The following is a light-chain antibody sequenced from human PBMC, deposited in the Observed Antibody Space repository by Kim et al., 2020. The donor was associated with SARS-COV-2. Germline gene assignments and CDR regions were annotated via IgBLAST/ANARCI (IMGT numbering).Light chain of an antibody. CDR3: QKYNNWPPWT. CDR1: QSVSST. J-gene: IGKJ1*01. CDR2: GAS. V-gene: IGKV3-15*01. Sequence: EILMTQSPATLSVSPGARATLSCRASQSVSSTLAWYQQKPGQAPRLLLYGASTRATGIPARFSGSGAGTEFTLTISSLQSEDFEVYYCQKYNNWPPWTFGQGTKVDIK.